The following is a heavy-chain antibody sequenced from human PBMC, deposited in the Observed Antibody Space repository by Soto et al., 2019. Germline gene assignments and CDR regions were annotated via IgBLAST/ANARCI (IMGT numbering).Heavy chain of an antibody. CDR1: GGSISSGGYY. V-gene: IGHV4-31*03. CDR3: ARKDSGYGDYMDV. D-gene: IGHD5-12*01. CDR2: IYYSGST. Sequence: QVQLQESGPGLVKPSQTLSLTCTVSGGSISSGGYYWSWIRQHPGKGLEWIGYIYYSGSTYYNPSLKSRVTMSVATSENQFSLRLSSVTAADTAVYYCARKDSGYGDYMDVWGKGTTVTVSS. J-gene: IGHJ6*03.